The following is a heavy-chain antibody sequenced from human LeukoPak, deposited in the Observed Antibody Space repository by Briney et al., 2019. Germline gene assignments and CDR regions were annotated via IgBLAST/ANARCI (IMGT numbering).Heavy chain of an antibody. V-gene: IGHV3-23*01. J-gene: IGHJ3*02. CDR1: GFTFSSYA. CDR3: AKKEASSVAGSTDI. CDR2: ISGSGSSR. Sequence: GGSLRLSCVASGFTFSSYAMTWVRQAPGKRLEWVSTISGSGSSRHYADSVKGRFTISRDNSNNTLYLQMNSLRAEDTAVYYCAKKEASSVAGSTDIWGQGTMVTVSS. D-gene: IGHD6-19*01.